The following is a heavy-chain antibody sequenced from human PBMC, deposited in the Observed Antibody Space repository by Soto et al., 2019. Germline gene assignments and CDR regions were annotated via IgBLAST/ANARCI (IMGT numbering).Heavy chain of an antibody. CDR1: GVTFSSYA. J-gene: IGHJ4*02. V-gene: IGHV3-23*01. CDR2: ISATGGGT. Sequence: RLSCSASGVTFSSYAIHWFRQAPVKGLEWVSLISATGGGTYYADSVKGRFTISRDNSHNTLYLQVHSLTAEDTAVYYCAKDRRAGGNSAFYFDFWGQGAQVTVSS. CDR3: AKDRRAGGNSAFYFDF. D-gene: IGHD3-16*01.